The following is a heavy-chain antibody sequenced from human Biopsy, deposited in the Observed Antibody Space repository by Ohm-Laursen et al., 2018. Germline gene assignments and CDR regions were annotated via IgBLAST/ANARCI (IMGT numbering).Heavy chain of an antibody. V-gene: IGHV1-24*01. CDR2: FAPENGKT. Sequence: SAKVSCKVSGYTLTALSMHWVRQAPGSGLEWMGGFAPENGKTIYAQKFQGRITMTEDTSTDTAYMELSSLRSEDTAVYYCAADINVWNVNYWGQGTQVTVSS. CDR1: GYTLTALS. J-gene: IGHJ4*02. D-gene: IGHD1-1*01. CDR3: AADINVWNVNY.